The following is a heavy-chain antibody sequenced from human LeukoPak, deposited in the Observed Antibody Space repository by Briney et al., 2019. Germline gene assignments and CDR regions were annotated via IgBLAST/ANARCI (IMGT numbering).Heavy chain of an antibody. J-gene: IGHJ4*02. CDR2: ISSSSSYI. Sequence: PGGSLRLSCAASGFTFSSYWMSWVRQAPGKGLEWVSSISSSSSYIYYADSVKGRFTISRDNAKSSLYLQMNSLRAEDTAVYYCARGPENDYWGQGTLVTVSS. V-gene: IGHV3-21*01. CDR1: GFTFSSYW. CDR3: ARGPENDY.